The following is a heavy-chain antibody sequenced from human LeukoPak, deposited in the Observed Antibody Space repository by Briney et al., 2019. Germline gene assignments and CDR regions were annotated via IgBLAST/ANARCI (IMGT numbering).Heavy chain of an antibody. D-gene: IGHD3-22*01. CDR1: GGSISSYY. CDR3: XXXXXXXXXXYXSXGXGWFDP. CDR2: IYYSGST. V-gene: IGHV4-59*01. J-gene: IGHJ5*02. Sequence: SETLSLTCTVSGGSISSYYWSWIRQPPGKGLEGRGYIYYSGSTNYNPSLKSRVTISVDTSKNQFSLKRSSVTAAGTAVSYCXXXXXXXXXXYXSXGXGWFDPXGQGTLVTVSS.